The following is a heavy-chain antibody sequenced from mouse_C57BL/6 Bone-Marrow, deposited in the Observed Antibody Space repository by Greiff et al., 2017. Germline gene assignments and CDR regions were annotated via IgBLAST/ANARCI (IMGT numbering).Heavy chain of an antibody. CDR2: IDPNSGGT. Sequence: QVQLQQPGAELVKPGASVKLSCKASGYTFTSYWMHWVKQRPGRGLEWIGRIDPNSGGTKYNEKFKSKATLTVDKPSSTAFMQLSSLTSEDSAVYYCARCGTTVVAHWYFDVWGTGTTVTVSS. V-gene: IGHV1-72*01. CDR1: GYTFTSYW. D-gene: IGHD1-1*01. J-gene: IGHJ1*03. CDR3: ARCGTTVVAHWYFDV.